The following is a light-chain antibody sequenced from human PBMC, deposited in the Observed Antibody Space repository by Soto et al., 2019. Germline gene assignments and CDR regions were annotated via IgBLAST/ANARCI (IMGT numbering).Light chain of an antibody. CDR3: PQYYSYQPT. Sequence: AIRMTQSPSSLSASTGDRVTITCRASQGISSYLAWYQQKPGKAPKLLIYAASTLQSGVPSRFRGSGSGTYLTLTVSCLQSEDFATYYCPQYYSYQPTVVQGTKVDIK. CDR2: AAS. J-gene: IGKJ1*01. CDR1: QGISSY. V-gene: IGKV1-8*01.